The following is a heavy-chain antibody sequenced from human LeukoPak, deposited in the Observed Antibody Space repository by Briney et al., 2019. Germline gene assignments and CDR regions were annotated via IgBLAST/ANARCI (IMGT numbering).Heavy chain of an antibody. D-gene: IGHD3-22*01. V-gene: IGHV4-61*02. J-gene: IGHJ3*02. CDR2: IYTSGST. CDR3: ARWRDYDSSGYYFDAFDI. CDR1: GGSISSGSYY. Sequence: PSQTLSLTCTVSGGSISSGSYYWSWIRQPAGKGLEWIGRIYTSGSTNYNPSLKSRVTISVDTSKNQFSLKLSSVTAADTAVYYCARWRDYDSSGYYFDAFDIWGQGTMVTVSS.